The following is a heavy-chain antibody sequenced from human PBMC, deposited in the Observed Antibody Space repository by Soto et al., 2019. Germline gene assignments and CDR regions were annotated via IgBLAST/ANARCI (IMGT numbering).Heavy chain of an antibody. Sequence: QVQLVQSGAEVKKPGSSVKVSCKASGGTFSSYAISWVRQAPGQGLEWMGGIIPIFGTANYAQKFQGRVTXXAXESXSTAYVELSSLRSEDTAVYYCARVGQEGGYGQEDYWGQGTLVTVSS. J-gene: IGHJ4*02. CDR3: ARVGQEGGYGQEDY. CDR1: GGTFSSYA. V-gene: IGHV1-69*12. D-gene: IGHD5-12*01. CDR2: IIPIFGTA.